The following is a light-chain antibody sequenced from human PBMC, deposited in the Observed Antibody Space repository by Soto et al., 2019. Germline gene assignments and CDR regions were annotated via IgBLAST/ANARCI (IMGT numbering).Light chain of an antibody. J-gene: IGKJ1*01. CDR3: QQSYTTLLT. CDR2: AAS. V-gene: IGKV1-39*01. CDR1: QSISSY. Sequence: DIQMTQSPSSLSASVGDRVTITCRASQSISSYLNWYQQKPGKAPKLLIYAASSLQSGAPSRFNGSGSGTDCTLTISSLPPEDFATYYGQQSYTTLLTFCKGTKVVIK.